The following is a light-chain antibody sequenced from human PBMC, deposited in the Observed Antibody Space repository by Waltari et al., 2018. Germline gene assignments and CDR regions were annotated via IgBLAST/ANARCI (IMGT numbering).Light chain of an antibody. CDR2: GAS. CDR3: QHYVRLPVT. V-gene: IGKV3-20*01. CDR1: QSVGRS. Sequence: EIVLTQSPGTLSLSPGERATLSCWASQSVGRSLAWYQQKRGQAPRLLIYGASTRATCVPDRFSGSGSGTDFSLTISRLEPEDFAVYYCQHYVRLPVTFGQGTKVEI. J-gene: IGKJ1*01.